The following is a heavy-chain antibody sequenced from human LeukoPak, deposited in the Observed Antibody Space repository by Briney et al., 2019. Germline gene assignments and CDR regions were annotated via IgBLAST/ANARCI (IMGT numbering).Heavy chain of an antibody. J-gene: IGHJ4*02. Sequence: AETLSETFAVSGYSISSGYYWGWIRQPPGKGLGWIGSIYHSGSTHYNPSLKSRVTISVDTSKNQFSLKLSSVTAADTAVYYCARNGTSSYFDYWGQGTIVTVSS. V-gene: IGHV4-38-2*01. CDR1: GYSISSGYY. CDR3: ARNGTSSYFDY. D-gene: IGHD2-2*01. CDR2: IYHSGST.